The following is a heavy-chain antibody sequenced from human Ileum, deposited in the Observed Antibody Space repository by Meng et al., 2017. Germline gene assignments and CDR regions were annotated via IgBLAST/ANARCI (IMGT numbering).Heavy chain of an antibody. J-gene: IGHJ4*02. CDR3: ADMDVD. D-gene: IGHD2-2*03. V-gene: IGHV3-7*01. CDR1: GITVKIRW. CDR2: INDDGSRK. Sequence: GESLKISCAASGITVKIRWMAWIRQAPGKGLEWVATINDDGSRKYYVGSVQGRFTISRDDTKNSLHLQMNSLTAEDTAVYYCADMDVDWGQGTLVTGAS.